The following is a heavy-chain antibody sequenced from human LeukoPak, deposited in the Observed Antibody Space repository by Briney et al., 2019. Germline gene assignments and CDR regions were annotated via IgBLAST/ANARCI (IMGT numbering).Heavy chain of an antibody. CDR3: ARTVVPAAIEDDYYYYMDV. J-gene: IGHJ6*03. Sequence: ASVKVSCKASGYTFTSYDINRVRQATGQGLEWMGWMNPNSGNTGYAQKFQGRVTITRNTSISTAYMELSSLRSEDTAVYYCARTVVPAAIEDDYYYYMDVWGKGTTVTVSS. CDR2: MNPNSGNT. D-gene: IGHD2-2*01. V-gene: IGHV1-8*03. CDR1: GYTFTSYD.